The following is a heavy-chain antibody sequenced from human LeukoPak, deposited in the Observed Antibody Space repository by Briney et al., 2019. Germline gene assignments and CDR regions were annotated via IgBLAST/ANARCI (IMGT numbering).Heavy chain of an antibody. D-gene: IGHD3-10*01. CDR1: GLTFSDYY. CDR2: ISSSSSYT. V-gene: IGHV3-11*05. Sequence: PGGSLRLSCAASGLTFSDYYMSWIRQAPGKGLEWVSYISSSSSYTDYADSVKGRFTISRDNAKNSLYLQMNSLRAEDTAVYYCARDRGFGELFFDYWGQGTLVTVSS. J-gene: IGHJ4*02. CDR3: ARDRGFGELFFDY.